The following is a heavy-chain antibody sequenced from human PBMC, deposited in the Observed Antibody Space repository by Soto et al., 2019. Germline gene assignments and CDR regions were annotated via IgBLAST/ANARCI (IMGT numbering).Heavy chain of an antibody. J-gene: IGHJ5*01. CDR1: GFTFSTYA. V-gene: IGHV3-30*18. D-gene: IGHD3-10*01. CDR2: ISYDGRNQ. Sequence: TGGSLRLSCAASGFTFSTYAMHWVRQAPGKGLEWVAVISYDGRNQYFSDSVKGRFTFSRDNSKNALDLQMNSLRTEDTAVYYCVKDANYYGAGTSNWFDSWGQGTLVTVSS. CDR3: VKDANYYGAGTSNWFDS.